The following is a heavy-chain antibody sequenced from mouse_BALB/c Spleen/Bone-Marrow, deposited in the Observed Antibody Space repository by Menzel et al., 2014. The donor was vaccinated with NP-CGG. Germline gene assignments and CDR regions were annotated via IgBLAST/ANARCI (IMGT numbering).Heavy chain of an antibody. V-gene: IGHV14-3*02. CDR2: IDPANGNT. J-gene: IGHJ3*01. Sequence: EVQRVESGAELVKPGASVKLSCTASGFNIKDTYMHWVKQRPEQGLEWIGRIDPANGNTKYDPKFQGKATITADTSSNTAYLQLSSLASEDTAVYYCARFAYWGQGTLVTVSA. CDR1: GFNIKDTY. CDR3: ARFAY.